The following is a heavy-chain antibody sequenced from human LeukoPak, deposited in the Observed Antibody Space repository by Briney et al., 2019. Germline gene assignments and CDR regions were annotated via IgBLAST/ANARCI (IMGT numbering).Heavy chain of an antibody. J-gene: IGHJ4*02. CDR1: GFTFSSYG. CDR2: ISYDGSNK. Sequence: PGGSLRLSCAASGFTFSSYGMHWVRQAPGKGLEWVAVISYDGSNKYYADSVKGRFTISRDNSKNTLYLQMNSLRAEDTAVYYCAKDQGSTKPYYFGYWGQGTLVTVSS. V-gene: IGHV3-30*18. CDR3: AKDQGSTKPYYFGY.